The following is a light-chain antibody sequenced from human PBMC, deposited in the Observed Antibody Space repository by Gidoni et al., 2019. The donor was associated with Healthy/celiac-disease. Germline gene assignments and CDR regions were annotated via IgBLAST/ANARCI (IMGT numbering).Light chain of an antibody. V-gene: IGKV1-33*01. CDR1: QDISNY. Sequence: DIQLTQSPSSLSASVGDRVTITCQASQDISNYLNWYQQKPGKAPKLLIYDASNLETGVPSRFSGSGSGTDVTFTISSLQPEDIATYYCQQYDNLPTWTFGQXTKVEIK. CDR3: QQYDNLPTWT. CDR2: DAS. J-gene: IGKJ1*01.